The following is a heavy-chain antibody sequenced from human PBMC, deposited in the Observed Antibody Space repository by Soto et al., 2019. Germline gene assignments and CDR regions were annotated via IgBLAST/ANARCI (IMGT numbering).Heavy chain of an antibody. CDR2: IYYSGST. D-gene: IGHD3-22*01. CDR3: ATNPPYYYDSSGYYSAGYFQH. Sequence: QVQLQESGPGLVKPSETLSLTCTVSGGSVSSGSYYWSWIRQPPGKGLEWIGYIYYSGSTNYNPCLKSRVTISVDTSKNQFSLKLSSVTAADTAVYYCATNPPYYYDSSGYYSAGYFQHWGQGTLVTVSS. J-gene: IGHJ1*01. V-gene: IGHV4-61*01. CDR1: GGSVSSGSYY.